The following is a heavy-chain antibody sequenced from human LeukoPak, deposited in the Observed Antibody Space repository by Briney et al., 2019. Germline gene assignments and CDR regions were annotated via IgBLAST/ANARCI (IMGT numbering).Heavy chain of an antibody. CDR2: ISYDGSNK. Sequence: GGSLRLSCAASGFTFSSYGMHWVRQAPGKGLEWVAVISYDGSNKYYADSVKGRFPISRDNSKNTLYLQMNSLRAEDTAVYYCARPGGQWLARAYYFDYWGQGTLVTVSS. V-gene: IGHV3-30*03. J-gene: IGHJ4*02. CDR1: GFTFSSYG. CDR3: ARPGGQWLARAYYFDY. D-gene: IGHD6-19*01.